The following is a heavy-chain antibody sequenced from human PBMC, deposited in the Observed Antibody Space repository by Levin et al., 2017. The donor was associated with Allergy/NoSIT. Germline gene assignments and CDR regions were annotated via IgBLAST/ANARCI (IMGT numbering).Heavy chain of an antibody. Sequence: GASVKVSCKVSGYTLSELAMHWVRQAPGKGLECMGGFDPEDGETIYAQKFQGRVSMTEDRSTDTAYMELGRLISEDTAVYYCATWPYCGGGSCSGFDTWGQGTLVTVSS. CDR2: FDPEDGET. D-gene: IGHD2-21*01. J-gene: IGHJ5*02. CDR1: GYTLSELA. CDR3: ATWPYCGGGSCSGFDT. V-gene: IGHV1-24*01.